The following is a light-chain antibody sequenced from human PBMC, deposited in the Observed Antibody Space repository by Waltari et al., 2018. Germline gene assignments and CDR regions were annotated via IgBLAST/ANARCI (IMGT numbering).Light chain of an antibody. CDR2: GAS. V-gene: IGKV3-15*01. CDR3: QQYNNWPPWT. J-gene: IGKJ1*01. Sequence: EVLMTQSPATLSLSPGERVTLSCRASQSVSSNLAWYQQKPGQAPRLLIYGASTRATGIPARFSGSGSGTDFTLTISSLQSEDFAVYYCQQYNNWPPWTFGQGTKVEIK. CDR1: QSVSSN.